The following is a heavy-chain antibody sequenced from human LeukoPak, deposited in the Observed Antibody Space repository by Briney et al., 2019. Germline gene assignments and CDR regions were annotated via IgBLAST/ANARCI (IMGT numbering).Heavy chain of an antibody. D-gene: IGHD1-26*01. CDR2: IYTSGST. CDR1: GGSISSGSYY. J-gene: IGHJ4*02. V-gene: IGHV4-61*02. CDR3: ARDTVGAKQGYFDY. Sequence: SETLSLTCTVSGGSISSGSYYWSWIRQPAGTGLEWIGRIYTSGSTNYNPSLKSRVTISVDTSKNQFSLKLSSVTAADTAVYYCARDTVGAKQGYFDYWGQGTLVTVSS.